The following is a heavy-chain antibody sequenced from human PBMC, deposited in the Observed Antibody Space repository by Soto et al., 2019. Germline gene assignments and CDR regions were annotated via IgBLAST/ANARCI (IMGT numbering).Heavy chain of an antibody. Sequence: GGSLRLSCAASRFTFSDYFMSWIRQAPGKGLEWVSYISSTGSIEYYADSVRGRFTISRDNAKNSLSLQMNSLRAEDTAVYYCARVGFDILTGYSPGYFDYWSQGSLVTVSS. V-gene: IGHV3-11*01. J-gene: IGHJ4*02. CDR2: ISSTGSIE. D-gene: IGHD3-9*01. CDR3: ARVGFDILTGYSPGYFDY. CDR1: RFTFSDYF.